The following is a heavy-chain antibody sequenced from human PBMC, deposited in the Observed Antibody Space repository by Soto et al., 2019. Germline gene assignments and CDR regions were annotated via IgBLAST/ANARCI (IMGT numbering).Heavy chain of an antibody. Sequence: QVQLVQSGAKVKKPGSSVKVSCKASGGTFSNYTISWVRQAPGQGLEWMGRIILILGIANYAQKFQGRVTITADKSTSTAYMELSSLRSEDTAVYYCARDPAGYSSSSESFDYWGQGTLVTVSS. CDR1: GGTFSNYT. J-gene: IGHJ4*02. CDR3: ARDPAGYSSSSESFDY. V-gene: IGHV1-69*08. D-gene: IGHD6-6*01. CDR2: IILILGIA.